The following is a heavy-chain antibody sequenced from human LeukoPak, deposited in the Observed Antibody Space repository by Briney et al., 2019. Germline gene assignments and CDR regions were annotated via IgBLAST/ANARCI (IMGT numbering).Heavy chain of an antibody. Sequence: GGSLRLSCAASGFTFSSYAMSRVRQAPGKGLEWVSAIRGSGCSTYYADSVKGRFTISRDNSQNTLFLQMSSLRAEHTAVYYCSRQDLSSGWRFDYWGQGTLVTVSS. J-gene: IGHJ4*02. D-gene: IGHD6-19*01. CDR1: GFTFSSYA. CDR2: IRGSGCST. CDR3: SRQDLSSGWRFDY. V-gene: IGHV3-23*01.